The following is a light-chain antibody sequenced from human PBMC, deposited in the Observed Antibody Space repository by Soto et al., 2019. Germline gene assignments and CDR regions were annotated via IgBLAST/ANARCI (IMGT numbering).Light chain of an antibody. J-gene: IGLJ1*01. V-gene: IGLV2-18*02. CDR3: SSYTSSSTYV. CDR1: SSDVGSYNR. Sequence: QSVLTQPPSVSGSPGLSVTISCTGTSSDVGSYNRVSWYQQPPGTAPKVMIYDVSNRPSGVPDRFSGSKSGNTASLTISGLQAEDESDYYCSSYTSSSTYVFGTGTKVTVL. CDR2: DVS.